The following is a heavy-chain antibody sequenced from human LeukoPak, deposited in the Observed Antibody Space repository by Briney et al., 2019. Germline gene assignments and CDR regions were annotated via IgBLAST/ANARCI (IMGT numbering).Heavy chain of an antibody. D-gene: IGHD6-13*01. CDR2: IYTSGST. V-gene: IGHV4-61*02. CDR3: ARAALVSAAENDAFDI. CDR1: GGSISSGSYY. J-gene: IGHJ3*02. Sequence: PSETLSLTCTVSGGSISSGSYYWSWIRQPAGKGLEWIGRIYTSGSTNYNPSLKSRVTISVDTSKNQFSLKLSSVTAADTAVYYCARAALVSAAENDAFDIWGQGTMVTVSS.